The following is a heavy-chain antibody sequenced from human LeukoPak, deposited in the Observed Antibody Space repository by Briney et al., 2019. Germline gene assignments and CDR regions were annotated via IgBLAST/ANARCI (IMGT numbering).Heavy chain of an antibody. D-gene: IGHD5-18*01. J-gene: IGHJ6*02. V-gene: IGHV3-74*01. CDR2: INCDGSST. Sequence: GGSLRLSCAACVFTFSSYLMHWVRQPPGKGLVWVSRINCDGSSTNYADSVKGRFTISRDNATITLYLQMNSLRAEDTAVYYGAREKGGYSYGDQGKNYYYYYGMDVWGQGTTVTVSS. CDR3: AREKGGYSYGDQGKNYYYYYGMDV. CDR1: VFTFSSYL.